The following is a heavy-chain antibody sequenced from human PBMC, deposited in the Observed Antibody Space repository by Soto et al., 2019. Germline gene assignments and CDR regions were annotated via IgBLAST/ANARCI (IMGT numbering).Heavy chain of an antibody. CDR2: MNSDESRT. CDR3: ATDRA. D-gene: IGHD3-10*01. V-gene: IGHV3-74*01. Sequence: GGSLRLSCAASGFTLSMYWMHWVRQAPGKGLEWVSRMNSDESRTTYADSVKGRFTISRDKAKNTLYLQMNSLRVEDTGVYYCATDRAWGQGTLVTVSS. CDR1: GFTLSMYW. J-gene: IGHJ5*02.